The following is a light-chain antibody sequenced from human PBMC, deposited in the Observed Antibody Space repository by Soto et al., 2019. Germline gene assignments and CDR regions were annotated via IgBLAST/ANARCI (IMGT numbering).Light chain of an antibody. CDR1: QSVNGN. J-gene: IGKJ5*01. V-gene: IGKV3-15*01. CDR3: QQYNNWLIT. Sequence: EIVMTQSPATLSVSPGERATLSCRASQSVNGNLAWYQQKPGQAPRLLIYGASTRATGIPARFSGSGSGKEFTLTISSLQSEDFAVYYCQQYNNWLITFGQGTRREIK. CDR2: GAS.